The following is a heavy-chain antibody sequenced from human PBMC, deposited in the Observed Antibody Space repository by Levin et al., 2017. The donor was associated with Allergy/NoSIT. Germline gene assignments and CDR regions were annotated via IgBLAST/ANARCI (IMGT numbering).Heavy chain of an antibody. CDR2: IYYSGST. V-gene: IGHV4-59*01. J-gene: IGHJ3*02. CDR3: ARDVYGAGAFDI. Sequence: RTSETLSLTCTVSGGSISSYYWSWIRQPPGKGLEWIGYIYYSGSTNYNPSLKSRVTISVDTSKNQFSLKLSSVTAADTAVYYCARDVYGAGAFDIWGQGTMVTVSS. CDR1: GGSISSYY. D-gene: IGHD1-14*01.